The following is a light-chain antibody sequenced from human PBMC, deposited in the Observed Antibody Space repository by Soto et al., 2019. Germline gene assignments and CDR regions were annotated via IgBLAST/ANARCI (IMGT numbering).Light chain of an antibody. Sequence: DIQMTQSPSSLSASVGDRVTITCRASQNIRNYLNWYQQRPGKTPNLLVYAAANLRSGVPSRFSGSGSGTLFTLTITTLQPEDFATYYCQQGHSTSSYTFGQGTRVDIK. J-gene: IGKJ2*01. CDR3: QQGHSTSSYT. CDR2: AAA. CDR1: QNIRNY. V-gene: IGKV1-39*01.